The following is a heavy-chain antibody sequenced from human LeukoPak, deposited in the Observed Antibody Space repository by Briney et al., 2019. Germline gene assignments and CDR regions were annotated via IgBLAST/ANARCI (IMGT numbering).Heavy chain of an antibody. CDR1: GYSISSGHY. CDR3: AGFTPAVDY. CDR2: IYHSGGT. V-gene: IGHV4-38-2*01. Sequence: PSETLSLTCAVSGYSISSGHYWGWIRQPPGKGLEWIGSIYHSGGTYYNPSLKSRVTISVDASKNQFSLKMKSVTAADTAVYYCAGFTPAVDYCSQGTLVTVSS. J-gene: IGHJ4*02. D-gene: IGHD3-10*01.